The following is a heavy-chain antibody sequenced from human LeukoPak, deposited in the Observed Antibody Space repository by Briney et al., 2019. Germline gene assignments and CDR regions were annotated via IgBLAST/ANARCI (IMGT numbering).Heavy chain of an antibody. CDR1: GYTFTSCG. D-gene: IGHD5-24*01. Sequence: ASVKVSCKASGYTFTSCGISWVRQAPGQGLEWMGWISAYNGNTNYAQKFQGRVTMTRDTSTSTVYMELSSLRSEDTAVYYCARGGRDGYSYFDYWGQGTLVTVSS. V-gene: IGHV1-18*01. CDR3: ARGGRDGYSYFDY. J-gene: IGHJ4*02. CDR2: ISAYNGNT.